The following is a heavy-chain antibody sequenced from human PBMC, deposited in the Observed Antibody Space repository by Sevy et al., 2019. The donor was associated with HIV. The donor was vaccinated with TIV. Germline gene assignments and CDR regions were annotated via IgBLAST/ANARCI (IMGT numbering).Heavy chain of an antibody. CDR2: INWNSGSI. V-gene: IGHV3-20*04. D-gene: IGHD2-8*01. J-gene: IGHJ6*03. CDR1: GFTLDDYG. CDR3: ARVGCPNGVCYNYYYSFMDV. Sequence: GGSLRLSCAASGFTLDDYGMSWVRQAPGKGLEWVSGINWNSGSIGYADSVKGRFTISRDNAKNSLYLQMKNLRAEDXXLYYCARVGCPNGVCYNYYYSFMDVWGTGTTVTVSS.